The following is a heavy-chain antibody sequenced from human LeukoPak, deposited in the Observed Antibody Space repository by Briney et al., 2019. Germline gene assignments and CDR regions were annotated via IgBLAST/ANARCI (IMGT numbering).Heavy chain of an antibody. V-gene: IGHV1-2*02. CDR2: INPNSGGT. D-gene: IGHD6-13*01. CDR3: ARDRSVAVYSSSWKTYGY. Sequence: ASVKVSCKASGYTFTGYYMHWVRQAPGQGLEWMGWINPNSGGTNYAQKFQGRVTMTRDTSISTAYMELSRLRSDDTAVYYCARDRSVAVYSSSWKTYGYWGQGTLVTVSS. J-gene: IGHJ4*02. CDR1: GYTFTGYY.